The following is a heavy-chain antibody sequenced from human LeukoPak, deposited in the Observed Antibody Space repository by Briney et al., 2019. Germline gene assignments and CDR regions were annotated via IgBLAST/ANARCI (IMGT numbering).Heavy chain of an antibody. CDR3: AGSSSGHDGSGYRPFDY. D-gene: IGHD3-22*01. CDR2: IKKDGSEQ. Sequence: GGSLRLSCEASGFAFSNYFMTWVRQAPGKGLEWVVNIKKDGSEQNYVDSVKGRFTISRDSAKNSLYLQMNSLRAEDTAVYYCAGSSSGHDGSGYRPFDYWGQGTLVTVSS. CDR1: GFAFSNYF. J-gene: IGHJ4*02. V-gene: IGHV3-7*04.